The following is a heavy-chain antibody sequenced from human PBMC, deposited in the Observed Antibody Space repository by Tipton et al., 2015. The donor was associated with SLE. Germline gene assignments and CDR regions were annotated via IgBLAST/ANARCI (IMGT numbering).Heavy chain of an antibody. D-gene: IGHD6-13*01. CDR1: GGSISSSSYY. J-gene: IGHJ4*02. Sequence: TLSLTCTVSGGSISSSSYYWGWIRQPPGKGLEWIGSIYYSGSTYYNPSLKSRVTISVDTSKNQFSLKLSSVTAADTAVYYCARGGAAAGFDCWGQGTLVTVSS. V-gene: IGHV4-39*01. CDR2: IYYSGST. CDR3: ARGGAAAGFDC.